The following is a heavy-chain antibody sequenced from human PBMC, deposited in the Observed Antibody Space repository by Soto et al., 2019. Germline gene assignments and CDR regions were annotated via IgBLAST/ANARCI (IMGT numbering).Heavy chain of an antibody. V-gene: IGHV4-59*08. D-gene: IGHD4-4*01. CDR1: GGSISSYY. CDR2: IYYSGST. CDR3: ARQGLQAYYYYYYMDV. Sequence: SETLSLTCTVSGGSISSYYWSWIRQPPGKGLEWIGYIYYSGSTNYNPSLKSRVTISVDTSKNQFSLKLSSVTAADTAVYYCARQGLQAYYYYYYMDVWGKGTTVT. J-gene: IGHJ6*03.